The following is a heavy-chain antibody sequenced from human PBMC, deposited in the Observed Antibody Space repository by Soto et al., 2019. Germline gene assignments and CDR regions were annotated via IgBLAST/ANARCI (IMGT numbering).Heavy chain of an antibody. CDR1: GGTFSSYT. Sequence: GASVKVSCKASGGTFSSYTISWVRQAPGQGLEWMGRIIPILGIANYAQKFQGRVTITANKSTSTAYMELSSLRSEDTAVYYCARVPSIAVAGGTFDYWGQGTLVTVSS. CDR2: IIPILGIA. CDR3: ARVPSIAVAGGTFDY. D-gene: IGHD6-19*01. J-gene: IGHJ4*02. V-gene: IGHV1-69*02.